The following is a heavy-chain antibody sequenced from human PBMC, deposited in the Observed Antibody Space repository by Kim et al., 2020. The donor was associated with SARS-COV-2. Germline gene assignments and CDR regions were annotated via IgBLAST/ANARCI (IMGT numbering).Heavy chain of an antibody. V-gene: IGHV3-23*01. J-gene: IGHJ4*02. D-gene: IGHD6-13*01. CDR2: ISGRGGST. CDR1: GFTFSSYA. CDR3: AKDLEGSSWYYHY. Sequence: GGSLRLSCAASGFTFSSYAMSWVRQAPGKGLEWVSAISGRGGSTYYADSVKGRFTISRDNSKNTLYLQMNSLRAEDTAVYYCAKDLEGSSWYYHYLGQGTLVTVSS.